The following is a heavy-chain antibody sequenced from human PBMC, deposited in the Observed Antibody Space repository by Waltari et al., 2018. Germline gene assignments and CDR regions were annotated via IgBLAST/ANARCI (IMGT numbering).Heavy chain of an antibody. V-gene: IGHV4-30-2*01. J-gene: IGHJ5*02. CDR2: IYHSVRT. CDR3: ARYHDYGGPYWFDP. CDR1: GGSISSGGYS. D-gene: IGHD4-17*01. Sequence: QLQLQESGSGLVKPSQTLSLTCAVSGGSISSGGYSWSWIRQPPGKGLEWIGYIYHSVRTYYNPSLKSRGTISVDRSKNQFSLKLSSVTAADTAVYYCARYHDYGGPYWFDPWGQGTLVTVSS.